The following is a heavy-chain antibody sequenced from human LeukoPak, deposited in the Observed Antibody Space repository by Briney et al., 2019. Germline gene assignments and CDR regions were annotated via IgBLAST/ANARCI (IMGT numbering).Heavy chain of an antibody. V-gene: IGHV3-7*01. CDR1: GFTFSSYW. D-gene: IGHD4-17*01. CDR3: AIRPSPRPHYGSVGY. CDR2: IKQDGSEK. J-gene: IGHJ4*02. Sequence: PGGSLRLSCAASGFTFSSYWMSWVRQAPGKGLEWVANIKQDGSEKYYVDSVKGRFTISRDNAKSSLYLQMNSLRAGDTAVYYCAIRPSPRPHYGSVGYWGQGTLVTVSS.